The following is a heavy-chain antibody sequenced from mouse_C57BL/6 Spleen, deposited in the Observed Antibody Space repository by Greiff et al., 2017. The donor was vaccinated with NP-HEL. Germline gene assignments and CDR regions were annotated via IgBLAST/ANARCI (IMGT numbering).Heavy chain of an antibody. CDR2: INPNNGGT. CDR3: ARREKAGTNYFDY. V-gene: IGHV1-22*01. D-gene: IGHD4-1*01. CDR1: GYTFTDYN. Sequence: VQLQQSGPELVKPGASVKMSCKASGYTFTDYNMHWVKQSHGKSLEWIGYINPNNGGTSYNQKFKGKATLTVNKSSSTAYMELRSLTSEDSAVYYCARREKAGTNYFDYWGQGTTLTVSS. J-gene: IGHJ2*01.